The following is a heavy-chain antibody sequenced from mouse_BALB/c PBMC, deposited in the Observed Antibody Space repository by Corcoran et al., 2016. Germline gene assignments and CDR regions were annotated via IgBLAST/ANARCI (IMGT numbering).Heavy chain of an antibody. Sequence: EVQLQQSGPERVKPGASVKISCKASGYSFTGYYMHWVKQSHVKSLEWSGRINPYNGATSYNQHFKDKASLTVDKSSSTAYMELHSLTSEDSAVYYCATVVDYWGQGTTLTVSS. CDR1: GYSFTGYY. CDR2: INPYNGAT. J-gene: IGHJ2*01. V-gene: IGHV1-26*01. D-gene: IGHD1-1*01. CDR3: ATVVDY.